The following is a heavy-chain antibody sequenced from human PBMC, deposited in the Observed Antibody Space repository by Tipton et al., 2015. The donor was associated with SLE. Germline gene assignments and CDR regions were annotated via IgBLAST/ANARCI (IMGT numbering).Heavy chain of an antibody. CDR2: ISSSSSYT. D-gene: IGHD5-12*01. V-gene: IGHV3-11*03. J-gene: IGHJ4*02. CDR1: GFTFSDYY. CDR3: ASRSGYDLSYFDY. Sequence: SLRLSCAASGFTFSDYYMSWIRQAPGKGLEWVSYISSSSSYTNYADSVKGRFTISRDNAKNSLYLQMNSLRAEDTAVYYCASRSGYDLSYFDYWGQGTLVTVSS.